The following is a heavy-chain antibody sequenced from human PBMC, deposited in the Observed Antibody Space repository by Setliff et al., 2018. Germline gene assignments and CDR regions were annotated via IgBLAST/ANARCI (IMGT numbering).Heavy chain of an antibody. D-gene: IGHD5-12*01. CDR1: GGSISSNGNY. CDR3: ARNPDFLQYSFDL. CDR2: IYNNGYT. J-gene: IGHJ2*01. V-gene: IGHV4-39*07. Sequence: SETLSLTCTVSGGSISSNGNYWSWIRQPPGKGLEWIGSIYNNGYTYYNPSLKSRVTISADTSKNQFSLKLSSMTAADTALYYCARNPDFLQYSFDLWGRGTLVTVSS.